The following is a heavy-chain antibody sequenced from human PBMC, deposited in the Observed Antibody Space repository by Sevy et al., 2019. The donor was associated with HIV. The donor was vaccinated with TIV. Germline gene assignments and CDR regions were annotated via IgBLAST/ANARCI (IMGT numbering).Heavy chain of an antibody. CDR2: IYYSGST. CDR3: ARDRGIILDYGGKSGDALLAVDDAFDI. Sequence: SETLSLTCTVSGGSISSYYWSWIRQPPGKGLEWIGYIYYSGSTNYNPSLKSRVTISVDTSRNQFSLKLSFVTAADTGVYYCARDRGIILDYGGKSGDALLAVDDAFDIWGQGTMVTVSS. V-gene: IGHV4-59*01. CDR1: GGSISSYY. J-gene: IGHJ3*02. D-gene: IGHD4-17*01.